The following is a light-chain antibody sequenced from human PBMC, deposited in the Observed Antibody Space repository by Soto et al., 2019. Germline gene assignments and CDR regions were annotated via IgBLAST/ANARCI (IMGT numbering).Light chain of an antibody. Sequence: QSVLTQPASVSGSPGQSITISCTGTSSDVGGYNYVSWYQQHPGKAPKFMFYDVSNRPSGVSNRFSGSKSGNTASLTISGLQAEDEADYYCSSYTTSNTRQIVFGTGTKLTVL. V-gene: IGLV2-14*01. CDR3: SSYTTSNTRQIV. J-gene: IGLJ1*01. CDR1: SSDVGGYNY. CDR2: DVS.